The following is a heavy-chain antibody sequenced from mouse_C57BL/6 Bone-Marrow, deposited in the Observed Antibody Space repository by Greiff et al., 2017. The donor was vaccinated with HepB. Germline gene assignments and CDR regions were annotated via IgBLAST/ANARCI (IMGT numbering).Heavy chain of an antibody. J-gene: IGHJ3*01. V-gene: IGHV5-12*01. CDR3: ARQGYYYGSGFAY. CDR2: ISNGGGST. D-gene: IGHD1-1*01. Sequence: EVQGVESGGGLVQPGGSLKLSCAASGFTFSDYYMYWVRQTPEKRLEWVAYISNGGGSTYYPDTVKGRFTISRDNAKNTLYLQMSRLKSEDTAMYYCARQGYYYGSGFAYWGQGTLVTVSA. CDR1: GFTFSDYY.